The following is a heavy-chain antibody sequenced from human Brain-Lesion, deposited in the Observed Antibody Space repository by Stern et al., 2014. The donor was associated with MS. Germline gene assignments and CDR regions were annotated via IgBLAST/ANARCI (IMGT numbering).Heavy chain of an antibody. CDR2: INPNSGGT. J-gene: IGHJ4*02. V-gene: IGHV1-2*04. CDR3: ARGGRYYADY. CDR1: GNSFTHLY. Sequence: VQLVESGGEVKKPGTSVRVSCAASGNSFTHLYIHWVRQAPGQGLEWMGWINPNSGGTKFAQKFQGWVTITRDTSMTTAYMEVTSLTSDDTAVYYCARGGRYYADYWGQGTLVTVSS. D-gene: IGHD2-2*01.